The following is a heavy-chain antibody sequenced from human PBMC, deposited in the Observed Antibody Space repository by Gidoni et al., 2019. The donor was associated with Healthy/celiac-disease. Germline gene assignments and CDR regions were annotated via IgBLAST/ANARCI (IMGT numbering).Heavy chain of an antibody. Sequence: QVPLVQSGAEVKKPGASVKVSCKVSGYTITELSIHRVRQAPGKGLEWMGGFDPEDGETVDAQKCQGRVTMTEDTSTDTAYMELSVLRSEDTAVYYGATSAVGGGGSYLRATGTFDIWGQVTMVTVSS. CDR1: GYTITELS. CDR2: FDPEDGET. J-gene: IGHJ3*02. V-gene: IGHV1-24*01. D-gene: IGHD1-26*01. CDR3: ATSAVGGGGSYLRATGTFDI.